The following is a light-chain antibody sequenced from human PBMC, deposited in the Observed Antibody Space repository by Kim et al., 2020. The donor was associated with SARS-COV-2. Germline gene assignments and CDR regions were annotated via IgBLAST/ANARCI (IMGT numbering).Light chain of an antibody. CDR1: SDAVGTYTY. Sequence: GLSITIACTGTSDAVGTYTYVSWYQHHPAMAPTLMISDVRDRPSGVSVRFSGSKSGNTASLTISGLQAEDEAEYYCSSYTSTSRLIFGGGTQLTVL. CDR2: DVR. CDR3: SSYTSTSRLI. J-gene: IGLJ2*01. V-gene: IGLV2-14*03.